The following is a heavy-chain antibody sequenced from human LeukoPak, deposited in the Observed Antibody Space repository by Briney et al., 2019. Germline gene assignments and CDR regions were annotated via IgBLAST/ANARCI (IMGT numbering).Heavy chain of an antibody. J-gene: IGHJ4*02. CDR2: INHSGST. Sequence: SETLSLTCAVYGGSFSGYYWSWIRQPPGKGLEWIGEINHSGSTNYNPSLKSRVTISVDTSKIQFSLKLSSVTAADTAVYYCAREWGRITMVRGVIIGDLDYWGQGTLVTVSS. V-gene: IGHV4-34*01. CDR1: GGSFSGYY. CDR3: AREWGRITMVRGVIIGDLDY. D-gene: IGHD3-10*01.